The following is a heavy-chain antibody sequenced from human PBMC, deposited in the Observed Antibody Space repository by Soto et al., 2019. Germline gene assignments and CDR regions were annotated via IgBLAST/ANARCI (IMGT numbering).Heavy chain of an antibody. V-gene: IGHV3-23*01. CDR3: AKRRGVGGHFDY. D-gene: IGHD2-8*02. J-gene: IGHJ4*02. CDR2: VSIGGST. Sequence: DVQLLESGGGLVQPEGSLRLSCAASGFTFSSYAMGWVRQGPGKGLEWGAVVSIGGSTHYADSVRGRFTISRDNSKNTLSLQMNSLTAEDTAVYFCAKRRGVGGHFDYCGQGALVTVSS. CDR1: GFTFSSYA.